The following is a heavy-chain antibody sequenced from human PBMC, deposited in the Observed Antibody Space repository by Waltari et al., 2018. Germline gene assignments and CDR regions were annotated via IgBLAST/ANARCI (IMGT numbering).Heavy chain of an antibody. CDR1: GFTIRNFG. J-gene: IGHJ4*02. V-gene: IGHV3-21*03. CDR2: TTDGNAYL. CDR3: VRALTTPNDY. Sequence: LVESGGGLVKPGGSLRLSCAVSGFTIRNFGMSWVRQAPGKGLEWVATTTDGNAYLYYADSVRGRFTVSTDNAKSSLYLQMNNLRAEDTGVYYCVRALTTPNDYWGRGTLVTVSS. D-gene: IGHD4-17*01.